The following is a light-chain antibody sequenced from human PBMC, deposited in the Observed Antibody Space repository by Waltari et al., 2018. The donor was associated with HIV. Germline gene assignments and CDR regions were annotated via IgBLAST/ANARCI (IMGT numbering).Light chain of an antibody. Sequence: DIVMAQSPDSLAVALGERATINCKSSQTVLHTSNNLNYLAWYQQRPGQSPKLLIYWASTRESEVPDRFSGSGSGTNFTLTISALQAEDVAVFYCQQYFTTPRTFGQGTKVEIK. V-gene: IGKV4-1*01. CDR3: QQYFTTPRT. CDR1: QTVLHTSNNLNY. J-gene: IGKJ1*01. CDR2: WAS.